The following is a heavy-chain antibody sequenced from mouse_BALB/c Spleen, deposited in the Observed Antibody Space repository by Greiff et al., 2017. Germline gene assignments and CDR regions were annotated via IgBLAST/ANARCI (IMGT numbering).Heavy chain of an antibody. CDR2: ISSGGSYT. Sequence: EVMLVESGGGLVKPGGSLKLSCAASGFTFSSSSMSWVRQSPGKRLEWVAEISSGGSYTYYPDTVTGRFTISRDNAKNTLDLEMSSLRSEDTAMYYGARTARATSAMDYWGQGTSVTVSA. D-gene: IGHD3-1*01. CDR1: GFTFSSSS. J-gene: IGHJ4*01. CDR3: ARTARATSAMDY. V-gene: IGHV5-9-4*01.